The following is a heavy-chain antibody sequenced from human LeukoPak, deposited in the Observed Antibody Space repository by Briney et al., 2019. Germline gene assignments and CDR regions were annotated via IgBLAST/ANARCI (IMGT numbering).Heavy chain of an antibody. CDR2: ISHTGSDT. CDR1: GFTFSSYA. D-gene: IGHD3-10*01. V-gene: IGHV3-23*01. CDR3: AKRFYGSGSFYGD. J-gene: IGHJ4*02. Sequence: SGGSLRLSCAASGFTFSSYAMGWVRQAPGKGLEWVSAISHTGSDTYYADSVKDRFSISRDNSKNTLYLQMNSLRAEDTALYYCAKRFYGSGSFYGDWGRGTLVTVSS.